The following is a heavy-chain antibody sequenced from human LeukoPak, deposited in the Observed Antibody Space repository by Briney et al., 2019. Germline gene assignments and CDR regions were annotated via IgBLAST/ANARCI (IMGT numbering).Heavy chain of an antibody. V-gene: IGHV3-13*04. D-gene: IGHD5-12*01. J-gene: IGHJ6*02. CDR2: IGTAGDS. CDR1: GFIFSSYD. Sequence: GGSLRLSCAASGFIFSSYDMHWVRQTTGKGLEWVSAIGTAGDSYYPGSVRGRFTIFRENAKNSLYLQMNSLRAEDTAVYYCARDLIVATTYYYYYYGMDVWGQGTTVTVSS. CDR3: ARDLIVATTYYYYYYGMDV.